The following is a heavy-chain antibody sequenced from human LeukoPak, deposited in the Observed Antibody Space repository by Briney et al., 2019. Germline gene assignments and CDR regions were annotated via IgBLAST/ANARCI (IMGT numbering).Heavy chain of an antibody. CDR1: GFTFSDSA. CDR2: IRSKANSYAT. D-gene: IGHD1-1*01. V-gene: IGHV3-73*01. J-gene: IGHJ3*02. Sequence: PGGSLRLSCAASGFTFSDSAMHWVRQASGKGLEWVGRIRSKANSYATAYAASVKGRFTISRDDSKNTAYLQMNSLKTDDTAVYYCTRRNPNPTGTTGLDAFDIWGQGTMVTVSS. CDR3: TRRNPNPTGTTGLDAFDI.